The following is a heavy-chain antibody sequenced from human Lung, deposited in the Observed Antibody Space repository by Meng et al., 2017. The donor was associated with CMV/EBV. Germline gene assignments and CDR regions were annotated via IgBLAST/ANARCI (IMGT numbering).Heavy chain of an antibody. V-gene: IGHV3-23*03. CDR1: GFNFIKYA. D-gene: IGHD3-16*01. CDR2: IYTDDVKK. CDR3: VKDDNDYMGEIGS. Sequence: CAASGFNFIKYAMSWVRQAPGKGLQWVSVIYTDDVKKYYADSVKGRFTISRDHSKNTLYLQMNSLRAEDTAIYYCVKDDNDYMGEIGSWGQGTLVTVSS. J-gene: IGHJ5*02.